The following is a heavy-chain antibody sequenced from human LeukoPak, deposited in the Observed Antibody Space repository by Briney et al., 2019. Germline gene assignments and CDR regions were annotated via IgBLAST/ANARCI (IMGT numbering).Heavy chain of an antibody. CDR2: MNPNSGNT. Sequence: GASVKVSCKASGYTFSSYDINWVRQATGQGLEWMGWMNPNSGNTGYAQKFQGRVTMTRNTSISTAYMELSSLRSEDTAVYYCARVAYRSRSGSYYFYYWGQGTLVTVSS. CDR1: GYTFSSYD. J-gene: IGHJ4*02. V-gene: IGHV1-8*01. CDR3: ARVAYRSRSGSYYFYY. D-gene: IGHD3-10*01.